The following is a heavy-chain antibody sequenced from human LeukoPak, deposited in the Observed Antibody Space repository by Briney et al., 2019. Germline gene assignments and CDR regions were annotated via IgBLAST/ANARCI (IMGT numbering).Heavy chain of an antibody. D-gene: IGHD2-2*01. CDR1: GYTFTGYY. Sequence: ASVKVSCTASGYTFTGYYMHWVRQAPGQGLEWMGWINPNSGGTNYAQKFQGRVTMTRDTSISTAYMELSRLRSDDTAVYYCARDVSPYRDCSSTCCYSVGYYYYGMDVWGQGTTVTVSS. CDR2: INPNSGGT. CDR3: ARDVSPYRDCSSTCCYSVGYYYYGMDV. J-gene: IGHJ6*02. V-gene: IGHV1-2*02.